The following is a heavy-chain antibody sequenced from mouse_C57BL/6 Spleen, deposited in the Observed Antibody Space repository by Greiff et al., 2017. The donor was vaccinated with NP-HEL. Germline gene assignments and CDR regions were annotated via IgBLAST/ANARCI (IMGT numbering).Heavy chain of an antibody. V-gene: IGHV5-4*01. CDR1: GFTFSSYA. Sequence: EVQGVESGGGLVKPGGSLKLSCAASGFTFSSYAMSWVRQTPEKRLEWVATISDGGSYTYYPDNVKGRFTISRDNAKNNLYLQMSHLKSEDTAMYYCARAMVPYYFDYWGQGTTLTVSS. J-gene: IGHJ2*01. CDR2: ISDGGSYT. CDR3: ARAMVPYYFDY. D-gene: IGHD1-1*02.